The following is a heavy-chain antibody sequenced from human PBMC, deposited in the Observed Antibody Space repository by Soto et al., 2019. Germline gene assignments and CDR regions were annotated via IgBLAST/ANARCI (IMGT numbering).Heavy chain of an antibody. CDR1: GLTFSNYA. CDR3: AKNQERELPRVIDF. CDR2: MSGSSSTT. J-gene: IGHJ4*02. D-gene: IGHD1-7*01. Sequence: EVRLLESGGGLVKPGGSLRLSCATSGLTFSNYAMSWVRQAPGGGLGWVSSMSGSSSTTYYADSVRGRFTISRDRSKNTLYLQMSSLRAEHTALYYCAKNQERELPRVIDFWGQGTLVTVSS. V-gene: IGHV3-23*01.